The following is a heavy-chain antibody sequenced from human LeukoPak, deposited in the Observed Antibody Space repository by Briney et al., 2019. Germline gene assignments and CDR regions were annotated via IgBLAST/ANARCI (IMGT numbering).Heavy chain of an antibody. D-gene: IGHD5-18*01. J-gene: IGHJ4*02. V-gene: IGHV4-59*01. CDR2: IYYSGST. CDR3: AGSGSYGSFDY. CDR1: GGSISSYY. Sequence: PSETLSLTCTVSGGSISSYYWSWIRQPPGKGLEWIGYIYYSGSTNYNPSLKSRVTISVDTSKNQFSLKLSSVTAADTAVYYCAGSGSYGSFDYWGQGTLVTVSS.